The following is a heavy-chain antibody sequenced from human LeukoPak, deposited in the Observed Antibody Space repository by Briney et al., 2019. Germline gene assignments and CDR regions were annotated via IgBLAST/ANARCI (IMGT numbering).Heavy chain of an antibody. CDR2: ISSSSSYI. CDR3: ARDRGGIVVVVAASTGAFDI. D-gene: IGHD2-15*01. Sequence: GGSLRLSCAASGFTFSSYSMNWVRQAPGKGLEWVSSISSSSSYIYYADSVKGRFTISRDNAKNSLYLQMNSLRAEDTAVYYCARDRGGIVVVVAASTGAFDIWGQGTMVTVSS. J-gene: IGHJ3*02. V-gene: IGHV3-21*01. CDR1: GFTFSSYS.